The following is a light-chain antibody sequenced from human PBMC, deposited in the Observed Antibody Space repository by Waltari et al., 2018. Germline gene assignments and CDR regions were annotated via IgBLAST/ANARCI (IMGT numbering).Light chain of an antibody. CDR2: AGA. CDR3: QQSYSPPPIT. CDR1: QDVQKN. Sequence: DIRLTQSPSHLSASVGDRVTITCRASQDVQKNLNWYQQKPGKAPKLLIYAGASLQSGVPSRFSGSGVGTDFTLTITSLQPEDFGSYYCQQSYSPPPITFGQGTRLEIK. J-gene: IGKJ5*01. V-gene: IGKV1-39*01.